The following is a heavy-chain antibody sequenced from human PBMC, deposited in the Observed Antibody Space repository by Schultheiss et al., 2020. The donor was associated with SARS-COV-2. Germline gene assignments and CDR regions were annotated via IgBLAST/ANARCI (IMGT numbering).Heavy chain of an antibody. J-gene: IGHJ2*01. CDR3: ARAGSRKLTTDWYFDL. V-gene: IGHV1-2*02. CDR1: GYTFTSYD. D-gene: IGHD4-17*01. Sequence: ASVKVSCKASGYTFTSYDINWVRQATGQGLEWMGWMNPNSGGTNYAQKFQGRVTMTRDTSISTASMELSRLRSDDTAVYYCARAGSRKLTTDWYFDLWGRGTLVTVAS. CDR2: MNPNSGGT.